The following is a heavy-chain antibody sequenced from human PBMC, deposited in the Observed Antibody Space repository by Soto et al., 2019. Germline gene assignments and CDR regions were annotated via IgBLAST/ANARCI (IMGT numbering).Heavy chain of an antibody. CDR1: GFSLSTSGVG. CDR3: AHATRRVVAAYNWFDP. J-gene: IGHJ5*02. CDR2: IYWNDDK. D-gene: IGHD2-15*01. Sequence: ESGPTLVNPTQTLTLTCTFSGFSLSTSGVGVGWIRQPPGKALEWLALIYWNDDKRYSPSLKSRLTITKDTSKNQVVLTMTNMDPVDTATYYCAHATRRVVAAYNWFDPWGQGTLVTVSS. V-gene: IGHV2-5*01.